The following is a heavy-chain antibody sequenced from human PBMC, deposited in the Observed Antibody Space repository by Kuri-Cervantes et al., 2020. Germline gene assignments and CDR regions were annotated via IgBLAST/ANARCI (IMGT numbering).Heavy chain of an antibody. CDR3: AKDSHAARDS. D-gene: IGHD6-6*01. CDR1: KFTFSSHW. CDR2: MNPDGGAK. V-gene: IGHV3-7*03. J-gene: IGHJ4*02. Sequence: GGSLRLSCAASKFTFSSHWMSWVRQAPGKGLEWVANMNPDGGAKSYVDSVKGRFTISRDNAKNSLSLQMDSLRAEDTALYYCAKDSHAARDSWGQGTLVTVSS.